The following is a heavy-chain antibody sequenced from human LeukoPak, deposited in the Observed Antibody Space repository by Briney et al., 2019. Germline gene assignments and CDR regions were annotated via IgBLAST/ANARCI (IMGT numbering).Heavy chain of an antibody. V-gene: IGHV3-9*01. D-gene: IGHD3-22*01. J-gene: IGHJ4*02. CDR2: ISWNSGSI. Sequence: GGSLRLSCAASGFTFDDYAMHWVRHAPGKGLEGVSGISWNSGSIVCADSVKGRFTISRDNAKNSLYLQMNSLRAEDTALYYCAKSPHPHMIVVVTGPYYFDYWGQGTLVTVSS. CDR1: GFTFDDYA. CDR3: AKSPHPHMIVVVTGPYYFDY.